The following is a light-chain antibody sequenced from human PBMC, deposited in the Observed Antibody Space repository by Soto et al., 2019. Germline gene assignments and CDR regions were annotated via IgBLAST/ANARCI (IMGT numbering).Light chain of an antibody. CDR2: GAS. Sequence: EIVLTQSPGTLSLSPGERATLSCRASQSVSSSYLAWYQQKPGQAPRLLIYGASSRATGIPDRFSGSGSGTDFTLTISRLEPEDVAVYYCQQYDSSPLTFGQGTKLEI. V-gene: IGKV3-20*01. CDR1: QSVSSSY. J-gene: IGKJ2*01. CDR3: QQYDSSPLT.